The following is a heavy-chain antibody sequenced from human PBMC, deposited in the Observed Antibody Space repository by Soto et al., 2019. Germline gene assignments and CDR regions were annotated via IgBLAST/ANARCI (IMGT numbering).Heavy chain of an antibody. J-gene: IGHJ4*02. CDR3: ASHGGYSGYDLQRQEFFDY. CDR2: IIPILGIA. Sequence: SGRVSSRASEGTFSSSTISWVRQAPGQGLEWMGGIIPILGIANYAQTFQGRVTITADKSTSTPYMELVRLRSEDTAVYYCASHGGYSGYDLQRQEFFDYWGQGTLVTVSS. D-gene: IGHD5-12*01. CDR1: EGTFSSST. V-gene: IGHV1-69*10.